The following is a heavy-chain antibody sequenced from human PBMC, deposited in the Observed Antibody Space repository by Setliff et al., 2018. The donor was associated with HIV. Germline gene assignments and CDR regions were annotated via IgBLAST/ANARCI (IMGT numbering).Heavy chain of an antibody. CDR3: ARGRGGYFGGGRYYNLPYFDS. Sequence: GESLKISCKTSGSSFSTYWVGWVRQMPGKGLEWLGILYFGDSDPKYNPSFEGQVTISADKSIKTAFLQWRSLKTSDTAIYYCARGRGGYFGGGRYYNLPYFDSWGQGTLVPVSS. CDR2: LYFGDSDP. V-gene: IGHV5-51*01. CDR1: GSSFSTYW. D-gene: IGHD2-15*01. J-gene: IGHJ4*02.